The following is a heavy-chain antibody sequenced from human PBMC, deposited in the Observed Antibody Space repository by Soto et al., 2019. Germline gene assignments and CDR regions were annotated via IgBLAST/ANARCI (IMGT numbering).Heavy chain of an antibody. Sequence: EVQLVESGGGLVQSGGSLRLFCAASGFRFSDHFMDWVRQAPGKGLQWIGRVRNKANSYTTVYAASVEGRFTVSRDDSKNLVYLQMNSLKIEDTAVYYCARDKLGGGFDYWGQGTLVTVSA. V-gene: IGHV3-72*01. CDR3: ARDKLGGGFDY. J-gene: IGHJ4*02. D-gene: IGHD1-26*01. CDR1: GFRFSDHF. CDR2: VRNKANSYTT.